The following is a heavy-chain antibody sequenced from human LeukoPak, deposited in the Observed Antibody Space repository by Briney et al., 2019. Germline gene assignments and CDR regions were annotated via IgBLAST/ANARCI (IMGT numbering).Heavy chain of an antibody. D-gene: IGHD5-18*01. CDR1: GFTVSSNY. J-gene: IGHJ4*02. CDR3: ARDGVQLHDY. V-gene: IGHV3-53*01. CDR2: ISNDGDT. Sequence: GGSLRLSCAASGFTVSSNYMSWVRQGPGKGLECVSVISNDGDTYYADSVKGRFTISRDNAKNSLYLQMNSLRAEDTAVYYCARDGVQLHDYWGQGTLVTVSS.